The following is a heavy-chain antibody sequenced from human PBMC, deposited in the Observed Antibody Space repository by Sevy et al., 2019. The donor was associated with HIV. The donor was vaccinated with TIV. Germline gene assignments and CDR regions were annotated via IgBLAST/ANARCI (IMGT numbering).Heavy chain of an antibody. CDR1: GFTVSSNY. Sequence: GGSLRLSCAASGFTVSSNYMSWVRQAPGKGLEWVAHIKVDGSEIYYVDSVKGRFTISRDNAKNSLYLQMNSLRVEDTGVYYCARDCNSRTCLWGLDVWGQGTTVTVSS. CDR2: IKVDGSEI. V-gene: IGHV3-7*03. J-gene: IGHJ6*02. CDR3: ARDCNSRTCLWGLDV. D-gene: IGHD1-26*01.